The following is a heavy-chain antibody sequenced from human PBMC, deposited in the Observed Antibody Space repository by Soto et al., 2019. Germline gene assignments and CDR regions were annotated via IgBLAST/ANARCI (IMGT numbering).Heavy chain of an antibody. CDR2: IMPILGIA. CDR3: ARPVTFWSGYYGRQDAFDI. V-gene: IGHV1-69*02. D-gene: IGHD3-3*01. CDR1: GGTFSSYT. Sequence: ASVKVSCKASGGTFSSYTISWLRQAPGQGLEWMGRIMPILGIANYAQKFQGRVTITADKSTSTAYMELSSLRSEDTAVYYCARPVTFWSGYYGRQDAFDIWGQGTMVTVSS. J-gene: IGHJ3*02.